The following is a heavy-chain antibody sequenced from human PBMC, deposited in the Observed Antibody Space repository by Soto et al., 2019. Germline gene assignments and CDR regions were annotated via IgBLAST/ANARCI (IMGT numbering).Heavy chain of an antibody. D-gene: IGHD7-27*01. Sequence: QVQLQESGPGLVKPSQTLSLTCTVSGDSITSGDYYWSWIRQPPGKGLEWIGYIYYSGSTYYNTSLKSRVILSVDTSKNQFSLKLSSVTAADTAVYFCARVLGLKHFDYWGQGTLVTVSS. CDR1: GDSITSGDYY. J-gene: IGHJ4*02. CDR2: IYYSGST. V-gene: IGHV4-30-4*01. CDR3: ARVLGLKHFDY.